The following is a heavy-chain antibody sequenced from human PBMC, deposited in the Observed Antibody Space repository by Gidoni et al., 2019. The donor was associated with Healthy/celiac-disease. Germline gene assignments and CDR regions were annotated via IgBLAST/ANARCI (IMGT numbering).Heavy chain of an antibody. V-gene: IGHV3-23*01. Sequence: EVQLLESGGGLVQPGGSLRLSCAASGFTFSSYAMSWVRQAPGKGLEWVSAISWSGGSTYGADAVKGRFTISRDNSKNTLDLQMNSLRAEDTAVYYCAKGSVALRGLGYWGQGTLVTVSS. J-gene: IGHJ4*02. CDR1: GFTFSSYA. CDR2: ISWSGGST. CDR3: AKGSVALRGLGY. D-gene: IGHD3-16*01.